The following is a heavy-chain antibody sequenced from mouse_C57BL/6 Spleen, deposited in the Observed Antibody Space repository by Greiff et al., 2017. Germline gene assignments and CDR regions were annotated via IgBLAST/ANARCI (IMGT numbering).Heavy chain of an antibody. D-gene: IGHD1-1*01. CDR3: ARGTYYGSSYLYFDV. CDR2: INPGSGGT. V-gene: IGHV1-54*01. J-gene: IGHJ1*03. Sequence: QVQLQQSGAELVRPGTSVKVSCKASGYAFTNYLIEWVKQRPGQGLEWIGVINPGSGGTNYNEKFKGKATLTADKSSSTAYMQLSSLTSEDSAVYFCARGTYYGSSYLYFDVWGTGTTVTVSS. CDR1: GYAFTNYL.